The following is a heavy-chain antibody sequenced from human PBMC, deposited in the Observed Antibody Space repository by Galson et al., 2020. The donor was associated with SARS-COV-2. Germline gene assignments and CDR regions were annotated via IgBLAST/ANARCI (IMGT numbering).Heavy chain of an antibody. CDR3: ARSSGYYLLPGY. Sequence: SETLSLTCAVYGVSFSGYYWSWIRQPPGNGLEWIGEINHSGSTNYNPTLKSRVTISVETSKNQFSLKLSSVTAADTAVYYCARSSGYYLLPGYWGQGTLVTVSS. D-gene: IGHD3-22*01. V-gene: IGHV4-34*01. CDR1: GVSFSGYY. J-gene: IGHJ4*02. CDR2: INHSGST.